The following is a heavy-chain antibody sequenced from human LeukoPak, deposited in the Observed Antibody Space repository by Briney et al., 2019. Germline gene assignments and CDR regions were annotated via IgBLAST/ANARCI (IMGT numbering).Heavy chain of an antibody. V-gene: IGHV1-2*02. CDR1: GYTFTGYY. CDR2: INPNSGGT. CDR3: ARFGAGYCSSTSCQRLNAFDI. J-gene: IGHJ3*02. Sequence: GASVKVSCKASGYTFTGYYMHWVRQAPGQGLEWMGWINPNSGGTNYAQKFQGRVTMTRDTSISTAYVELSRLRSDDTAVYYCARFGAGYCSSTSCQRLNAFDIWGQGTMVTVSS. D-gene: IGHD2-2*01.